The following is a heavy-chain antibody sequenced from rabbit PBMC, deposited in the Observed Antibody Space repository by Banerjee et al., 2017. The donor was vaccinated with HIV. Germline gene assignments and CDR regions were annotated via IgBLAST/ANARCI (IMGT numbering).Heavy chain of an antibody. D-gene: IGHD4-1*01. CDR2: IYAGSSGST. Sequence: QEQLEESGGDLVKPEGSLTLTCTASGFSFSSSYVMSWVRQAPGKGLEWIGCIYAGSSGSTQYANWAKGRFTISKISSTTVTLQMTSLTAADTATYFCARDLAGVIGWNFGLWGQGTLVTVS. J-gene: IGHJ4*01. V-gene: IGHV1S45*01. CDR3: ARDLAGVIGWNFGL. CDR1: GFSFSSSYV.